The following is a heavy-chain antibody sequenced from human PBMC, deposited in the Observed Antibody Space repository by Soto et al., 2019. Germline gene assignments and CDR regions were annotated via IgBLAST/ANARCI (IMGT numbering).Heavy chain of an antibody. V-gene: IGHV3-15*02. J-gene: IGHJ5*02. CDR3: TRAQCGAGCPVLNWFDP. D-gene: IGHD2-21*02. Sequence: EVQVVESGGTLVKPGGSLRLSCAASGFTFSAAWMTWVRQAPGRGLEWVGRIKSTADGGTTDYAAPVKGRFTISRGDSQNTLYLQMDGMEIEDTAVYYCTRAQCGAGCPVLNWFDPWGQGALVTVSS. CDR1: GFTFSAAW. CDR2: IKSTADGGTT.